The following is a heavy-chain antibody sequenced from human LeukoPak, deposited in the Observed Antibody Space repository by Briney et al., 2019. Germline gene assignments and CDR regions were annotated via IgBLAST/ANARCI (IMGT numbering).Heavy chain of an antibody. J-gene: IGHJ4*02. CDR2: ISYDGSNK. CDR1: GFTLSSYA. Sequence: GGSLRLSCAASGFTLSSYAMHWVRQAPGKGLEWVAVISYDGSNKYYADSAKGRFTISRDNSKNTLYLQMNSLRAEDTAVYYCARVNVYYDSSGYVDYWGQGTLVTVSS. V-gene: IGHV3-30-3*01. D-gene: IGHD3-22*01. CDR3: ARVNVYYDSSGYVDY.